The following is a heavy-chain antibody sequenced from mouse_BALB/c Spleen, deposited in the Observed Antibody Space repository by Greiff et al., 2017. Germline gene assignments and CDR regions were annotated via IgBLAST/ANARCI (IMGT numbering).Heavy chain of an antibody. V-gene: IGHV1-69*02. J-gene: IGHJ2*01. CDR2: IYPSDSYT. CDR1: GYTFTSYW. CDR3: TRPDSSGFYYFDY. D-gene: IGHD3-2*01. Sequence: VQLQQPGAELVRPGASVKLSCKASGYTFTSYWINWVKQRPGQGLEWIGNIYPSDSYTNYNQKFKDKATLTVDKSSSTAYMQLSSPTSEDSAVYYCTRPDSSGFYYFDYWGQGTTLTVSS.